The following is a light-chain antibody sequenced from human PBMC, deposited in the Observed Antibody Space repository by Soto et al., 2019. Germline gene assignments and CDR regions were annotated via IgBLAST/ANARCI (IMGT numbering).Light chain of an antibody. Sequence: SYELTQPPSVSVSPGQTARITCSGDELSKQYSFWYQQKPGQAPVLVIYKDTERASGIPERFSGSSSGTTVTLTISGVRAEDEATYSCQSSDDTGDYYLFGTGTKVTVL. CDR3: QSSDDTGDYYL. V-gene: IGLV3-25*02. CDR2: KDT. CDR1: ELSKQY. J-gene: IGLJ1*01.